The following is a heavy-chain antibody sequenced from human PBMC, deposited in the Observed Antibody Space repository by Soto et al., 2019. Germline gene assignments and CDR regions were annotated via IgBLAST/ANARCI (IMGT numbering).Heavy chain of an antibody. CDR1: RYTFTHYY. D-gene: IGHD2-15*01. V-gene: IGHV1-46*03. Sequence: QVQVVQSGTEVKKPGASVKLSCKASRYTFTHYYMHWVRQAPGQGLEWVGMIYPNGGSTNYAQKFQGRVTMTRDTSTSTVYMELSSLRSEDTAVYYCVRDNSGFDYWGQGTLVTVSS. CDR2: IYPNGGST. J-gene: IGHJ4*02. CDR3: VRDNSGFDY.